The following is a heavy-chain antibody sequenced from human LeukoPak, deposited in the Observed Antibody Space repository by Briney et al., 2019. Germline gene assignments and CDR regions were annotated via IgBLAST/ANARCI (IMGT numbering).Heavy chain of an antibody. D-gene: IGHD2-2*01. Sequence: EASVKVSCKASGYTFTDYYMHWVRQAPGQGLEWMGWINPYSGGTNYAQKFQGRVTMTRDTSISTAYMELSRLRSDDTAVYYCVRDRTGYCSSTSCPLDYWGQGTLVTVSS. CDR3: VRDRTGYCSSTSCPLDY. J-gene: IGHJ4*02. V-gene: IGHV1-2*02. CDR1: GYTFTDYY. CDR2: INPYSGGT.